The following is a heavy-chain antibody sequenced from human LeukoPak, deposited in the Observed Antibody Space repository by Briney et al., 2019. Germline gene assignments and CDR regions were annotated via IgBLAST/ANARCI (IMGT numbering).Heavy chain of an antibody. CDR2: ISTAGDT. Sequence: GGSLRLSCAASGFTFSIYDMHWVRLAAGKGLEWVSSISTAGDTFCPGSVKGRFTISRENAKNSLYLQMDSLRAEDTAVYYCARAFPHYGDYWYFDLWGRGTLVTVSS. CDR3: ARAFPHYGDYWYFDL. CDR1: GFTFSIYD. D-gene: IGHD4-17*01. V-gene: IGHV3-13*01. J-gene: IGHJ2*01.